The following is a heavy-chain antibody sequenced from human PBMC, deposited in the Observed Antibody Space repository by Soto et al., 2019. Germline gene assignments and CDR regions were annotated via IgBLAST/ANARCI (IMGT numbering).Heavy chain of an antibody. V-gene: IGHV4-34*01. D-gene: IGHD4-17*01. Sequence: SETLSLTCAVYGGSFSGYYWSWIRQPPGKGLEWIGEINHSGSTNYNPSLKSRVTISVDTSKNQFSLKLGSVTAADTAVYYCARVADYATGGMDVWGKGTTVTVSS. J-gene: IGHJ6*04. CDR1: GGSFSGYY. CDR3: ARVADYATGGMDV. CDR2: INHSGST.